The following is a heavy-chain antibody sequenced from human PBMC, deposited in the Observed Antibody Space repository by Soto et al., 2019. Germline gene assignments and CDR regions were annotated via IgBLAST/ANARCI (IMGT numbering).Heavy chain of an antibody. D-gene: IGHD6-19*01. CDR2: INPGGGSA. V-gene: IGHV1-46*01. CDR3: ARDTSGWSLNGLDG. Sequence: QVDLVQSGAEVKKPGASVTISCKASGSAITRYYIHWVRQAPGRGLEWMGIINPGGGSASYAQKFHDRGTIDKDTSTGTVYMDLRSLRTEDTAVYYCARDTSGWSLNGLDGWGQGTTVNVSS. CDR1: GSAITRYY. J-gene: IGHJ6*02.